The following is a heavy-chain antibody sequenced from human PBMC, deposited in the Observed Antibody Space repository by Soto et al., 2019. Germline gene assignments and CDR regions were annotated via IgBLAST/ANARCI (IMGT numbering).Heavy chain of an antibody. V-gene: IGHV3-23*01. CDR3: AKDEYYYGSGSYYNPHY. J-gene: IGHJ4*02. Sequence: GGSLRLSCAASGFTFSSYAMSWVRQAPGKGLEWVSAISGSGGSTYYADPVKGRFTISRDNSKNTLYLQMNSLRAEDTAVYYCAKDEYYYGSGSYYNPHYWGQGTLVTVSS. D-gene: IGHD3-10*01. CDR2: ISGSGGST. CDR1: GFTFSSYA.